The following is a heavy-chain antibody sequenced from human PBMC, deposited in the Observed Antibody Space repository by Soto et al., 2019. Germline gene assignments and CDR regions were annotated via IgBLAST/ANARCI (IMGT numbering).Heavy chain of an antibody. CDR3: ASSVWGYCSGGSCYRSYGMDF. D-gene: IGHD2-15*01. CDR1: GYTFTSYG. CDR2: ISAYNGNT. V-gene: IGHV1-18*01. Sequence: QVQLVQSGAEVKKPGASVKVSCKASGYTFTSYGISWVRQAPGQGLEWMGWISAYNGNTNYAQKLQGRVTMTTDTSTSTAYMELRSLRSDDTAVYYCASSVWGYCSGGSCYRSYGMDFWGQGTTVTVSS. J-gene: IGHJ6*02.